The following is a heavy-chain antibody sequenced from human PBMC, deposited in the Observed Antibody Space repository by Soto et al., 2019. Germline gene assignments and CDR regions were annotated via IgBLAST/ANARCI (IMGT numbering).Heavy chain of an antibody. Sequence: SLRLSCTASGFTFGDYAMSWVRQAPGKGLEWISFIRNKAYHGTTKYAASVRGRFTISRDDSKSIAYLQMNSLKTEDTAVYYCTRGDMALNDYWGQGTLVTVSS. J-gene: IGHJ4*02. CDR3: TRGDMALNDY. CDR2: IRNKAYHGTT. D-gene: IGHD2-15*01. CDR1: GFTFGDYA. V-gene: IGHV3-49*04.